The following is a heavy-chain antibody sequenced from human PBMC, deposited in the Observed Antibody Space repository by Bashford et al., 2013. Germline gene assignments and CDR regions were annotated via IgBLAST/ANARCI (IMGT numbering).Heavy chain of an antibody. J-gene: IGHJ3*01. Sequence: ASVKVSCTASGYTFSDYYLHWVRQAPGQGLEWMGWINPNPNSGATKYAEMFQGRVTMTRDTSISTAYMELSSLRSDDTAVYFCARDGPVVGVWNAFDVWGQGTVVTVSS. CDR1: GYTFSDYY. CDR2: INPNPNSGAT. D-gene: IGHD1-26*01. CDR3: ARDGPVVGVWNAFDV. V-gene: IGHV1-2*02.